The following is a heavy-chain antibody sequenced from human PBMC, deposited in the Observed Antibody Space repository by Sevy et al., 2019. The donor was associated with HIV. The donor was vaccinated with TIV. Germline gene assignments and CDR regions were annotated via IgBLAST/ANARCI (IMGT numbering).Heavy chain of an antibody. V-gene: IGHV4-4*07. CDR3: AGRYSSGWYGGDYYYYYGMDV. CDR1: GGSISSYY. CDR2: IYTSGST. D-gene: IGHD6-19*01. Sequence: SETLSLTCTVSGGSISSYYWSWIRQPAGKGLEWIGRIYTSGSTNYNASLKSGVTMSVDTSKNQFSLKVSSVTAADRAVYYCAGRYSSGWYGGDYYYYYGMDVWGQGTTVTVSS. J-gene: IGHJ6*02.